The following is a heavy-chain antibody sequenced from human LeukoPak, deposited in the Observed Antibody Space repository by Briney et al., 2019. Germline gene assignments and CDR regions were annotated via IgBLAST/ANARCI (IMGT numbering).Heavy chain of an antibody. V-gene: IGHV4-59*01. J-gene: IGHJ4*02. CDR2: VSDGGRT. CDR3: ARDRYGGNSGEFDY. Sequence: SETLSLTCSVSGGSITSYYWSWIRQPPGKGLEWIGHVSDGGRTNYSPSLRSRVSISVDTSKNQFSLKLNSVTAADTAVYFCARDRYGGNSGEFDYWGQGTLVTVSS. D-gene: IGHD4-23*01. CDR1: GGSITSYY.